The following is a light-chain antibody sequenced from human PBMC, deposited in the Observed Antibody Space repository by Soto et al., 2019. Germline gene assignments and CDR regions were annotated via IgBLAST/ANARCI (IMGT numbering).Light chain of an antibody. CDR1: PSIITS. Sequence: GARVTITCRASPSIITSSTWYQQKPGKAPKLLVYWASNLQSGVPARFSGSGSATEFTLSISSLQPDDFATYYCQQYDSYSRTFGQGNKVEIK. V-gene: IGKV1-5*03. J-gene: IGKJ1*01. CDR2: WAS. CDR3: QQYDSYSRT.